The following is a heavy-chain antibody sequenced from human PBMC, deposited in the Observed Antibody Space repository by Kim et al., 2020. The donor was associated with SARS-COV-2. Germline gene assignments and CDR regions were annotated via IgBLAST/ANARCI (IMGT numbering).Heavy chain of an antibody. J-gene: IGHJ5*02. D-gene: IGHD2-2*01. CDR2: INTNTGNP. CDR3: AREGDLGYCSSTSCYEYRT. CDR1: GYTFTSYA. V-gene: IGHV7-4-1*02. Sequence: ASVKVSCKASGYTFTSYAMNWVRQAPGQGLEWMGWINTNTGNPTYAQGFTGRFVFSLDTSVSTAYLQISSLKAEDTAVYYCAREGDLGYCSSTSCYEYRTWGQGTLVTVSS.